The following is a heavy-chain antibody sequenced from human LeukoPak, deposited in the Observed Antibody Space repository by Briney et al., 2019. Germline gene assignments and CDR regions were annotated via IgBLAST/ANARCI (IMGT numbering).Heavy chain of an antibody. CDR2: IYPGDSDT. D-gene: IGHD2-15*01. V-gene: IGHV5-51*01. J-gene: IGHJ5*02. Sequence: GESLKISCKGSGHSFTSYWIGWVRQMPGKGLEWMGIIYPGDSDTRYSPSFQGQVTISADKSISTAYLQWSSLKASDTAMYYCARLAQYCSGGSCWYNWFDPWGQGTLVTVSS. CDR3: ARLAQYCSGGSCWYNWFDP. CDR1: GHSFTSYW.